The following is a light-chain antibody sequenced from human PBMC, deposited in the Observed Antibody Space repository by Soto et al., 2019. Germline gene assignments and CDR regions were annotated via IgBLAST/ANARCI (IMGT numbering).Light chain of an antibody. J-gene: IGKJ2*01. CDR2: AAY. CDR3: QQYGALPYT. V-gene: IGKV3-20*01. Sequence: VLTQYPGTVSLSPGGRSTPSCIASQSVSSSYFAWYQQKPGQAPRLLIYAAYRRASGIPDRFSGSGSGTDFTLTINRLEPEDFAVYYCQQYGALPYTFGQGTQVEIK. CDR1: QSVSSSY.